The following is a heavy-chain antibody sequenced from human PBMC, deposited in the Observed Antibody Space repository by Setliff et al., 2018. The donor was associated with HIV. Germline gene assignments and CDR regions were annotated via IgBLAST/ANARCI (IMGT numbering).Heavy chain of an antibody. Sequence: SETLSLTCIVSGGSISTYYWSWIRQPAGEGLEWIGRNYPSGSTNYNPSLRSRVTLSVDTSKNHFSLKLTSVTAADTAVYYCARDRGTRYGSAIEYFQHWGQGTLVTVSS. V-gene: IGHV4-4*07. J-gene: IGHJ1*01. CDR3: ARDRGTRYGSAIEYFQH. CDR1: GGSISTYY. CDR2: NYPSGST. D-gene: IGHD3-10*01.